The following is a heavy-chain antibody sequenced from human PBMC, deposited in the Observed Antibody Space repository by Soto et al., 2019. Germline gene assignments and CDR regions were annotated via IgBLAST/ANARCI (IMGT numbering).Heavy chain of an antibody. CDR2: IYYSGST. V-gene: IGHV4-59*01. CDR3: ARGHYDFWSGYYYYYMDV. Sequence: SETLSLTCTVSGASIGGYYWGWTRQPPGKELEWIGYIYYSGSTNYNPSLKSRVTISVDTSKNQFSLKLSSVTAADTAVYYCARGHYDFWSGYYYYYMDVWGKGTTVTVSS. J-gene: IGHJ6*03. D-gene: IGHD3-3*01. CDR1: GASIGGYY.